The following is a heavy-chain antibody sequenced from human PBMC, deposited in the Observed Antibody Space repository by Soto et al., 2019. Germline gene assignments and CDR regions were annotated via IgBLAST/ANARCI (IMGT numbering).Heavy chain of an antibody. J-gene: IGHJ3*02. Sequence: GASVKVSCKASGGTFSSYAISWVRQAPGQGLEWMGGIIPIFGTANYAQKFQGRVTITADKSTSTAYMELSSLRSEDTAVYYCAREYNYYDSSGPSFAFDIWGQGTMVTVSS. CDR3: AREYNYYDSSGPSFAFDI. D-gene: IGHD3-22*01. CDR2: IIPIFGTA. CDR1: GGTFSSYA. V-gene: IGHV1-69*06.